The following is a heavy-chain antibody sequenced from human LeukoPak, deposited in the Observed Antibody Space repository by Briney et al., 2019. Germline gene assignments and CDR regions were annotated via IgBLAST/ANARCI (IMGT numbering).Heavy chain of an antibody. D-gene: IGHD6-19*01. CDR1: GFTFSSYA. CDR2: ISSNGGST. V-gene: IGHV3-64*01. Sequence: GGSLRLSCAASGFTFSSYAMHWVRQAPGKGLEYVSAISSNGGSTYYANSVKGRFTISRDNPKNTLYLQMGSLRAEDMAVYYCAREGHSSGWYGRGWFDPWGQGTLVTVSS. J-gene: IGHJ5*02. CDR3: AREGHSSGWYGRGWFDP.